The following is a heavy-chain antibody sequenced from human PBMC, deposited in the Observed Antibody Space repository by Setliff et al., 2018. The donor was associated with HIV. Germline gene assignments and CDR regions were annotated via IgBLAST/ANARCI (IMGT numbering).Heavy chain of an antibody. CDR3: ARVPNCSSTSCYLYFDY. CDR1: GGTFSSYA. Sequence: SVKVSCKASGGTFSSYAISWVRQAPGQGLEWMGGIIPILGIANYAQKFQGRVMITADKSTSTAYMELSSLRSEDTAVYYCARVPNCSSTSCYLYFDYWGQGTLVTVSS. CDR2: IIPILGIA. V-gene: IGHV1-69*10. J-gene: IGHJ4*02. D-gene: IGHD2-2*01.